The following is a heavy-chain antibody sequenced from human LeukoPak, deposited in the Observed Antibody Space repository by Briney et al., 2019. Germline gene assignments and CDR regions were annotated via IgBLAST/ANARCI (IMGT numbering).Heavy chain of an antibody. Sequence: SETLSLTCTVSGGSISSSSYYWGWIRQPPGKGLEWIGRIYTSGSTNYNPSLKSRVTMSVDTSKNQFSLKLSSVTAADTAVYYCARGDNDYGDYEYFQHWGQGTLVTVSS. D-gene: IGHD4-17*01. J-gene: IGHJ1*01. CDR1: GGSISSSSYY. CDR2: IYTSGST. CDR3: ARGDNDYGDYEYFQH. V-gene: IGHV4-39*07.